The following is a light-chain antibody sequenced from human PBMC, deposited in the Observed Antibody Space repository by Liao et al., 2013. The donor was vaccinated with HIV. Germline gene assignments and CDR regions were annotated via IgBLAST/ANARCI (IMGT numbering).Light chain of an antibody. V-gene: IGLV3-21*04. CDR2: YGS. CDR3: QVWDSATDLQV. Sequence: SYVLTQPPSVSVAPGKTARITCGGNNIGSKNVHWYQQKPGQAPVLVMFYGSDRPSGIPERFSGSNSENPATLTISWVEAGDEADYYCQVWDSATDLQVFGGGTKLTVL. CDR1: NIGSKN. J-gene: IGLJ3*02.